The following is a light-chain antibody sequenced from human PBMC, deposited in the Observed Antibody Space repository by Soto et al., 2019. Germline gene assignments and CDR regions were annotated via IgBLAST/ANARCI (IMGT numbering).Light chain of an antibody. J-gene: IGLJ3*02. Sequence: VLTQPPSASGTPGQRVTISCSGSRSNIESNTVNWYQQLPGTAPKLLIFNNNQWPSGVPDRFSGSKSGTSASLAISGLQSGDEADYYCAAWDDSLNGWVFGGGTKLTVL. V-gene: IGLV1-44*01. CDR3: AAWDDSLNGWV. CDR1: RSNIESNT. CDR2: NNN.